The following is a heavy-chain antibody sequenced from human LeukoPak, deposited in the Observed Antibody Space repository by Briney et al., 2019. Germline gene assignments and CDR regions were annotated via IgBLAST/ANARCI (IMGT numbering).Heavy chain of an antibody. D-gene: IGHD3-16*01. V-gene: IGHV3-11*01. CDR1: GFTFSDYY. Sequence: GGSLRLSCAASGFTFSDYYMSWIRQAPGKGLEWVSYISSSGSTIYYADSVKGRFTISRDNAKNSLYLQMNSLRVDDTAVYYCAKAPRFGDHAAEYFYYYMDVWGKGTTVTVSS. CDR3: AKAPRFGDHAAEYFYYYMDV. J-gene: IGHJ6*03. CDR2: ISSSGSTI.